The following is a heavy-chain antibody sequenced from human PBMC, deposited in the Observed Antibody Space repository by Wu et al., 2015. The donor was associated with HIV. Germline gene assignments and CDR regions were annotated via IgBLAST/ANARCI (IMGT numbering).Heavy chain of an antibody. V-gene: IGHV1-69*12. CDR3: ARVVDYGGNSGDAFDI. CDR2: IIPIFGTA. J-gene: IGHJ3*02. CDR1: GGTFSSYA. Sequence: QVQLVQSGAEVKKPGSSVKVSCKASGGTFSSYAISWVRQAPGQGLEWMGGIIPIFGTANYAQKFQGRVTITADESTSTAYMELSSLRSEDTAVYYCARVVDYGGNSGDAFDIWGQGTMVTVSS. D-gene: IGHD4-23*01.